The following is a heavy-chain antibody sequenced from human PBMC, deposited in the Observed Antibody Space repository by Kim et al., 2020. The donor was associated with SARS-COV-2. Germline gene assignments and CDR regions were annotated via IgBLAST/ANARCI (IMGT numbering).Heavy chain of an antibody. J-gene: IGHJ6*02. Sequence: SETLSLTCAVYGGSFSGYYWSWIRQPPGKGLEWIGEINHSGSTNYNPSLKSRVTISVDTSKNQFSLKLSSVTAADTAVYYCASPLVAPYVSAGASSLNYYGMDVWGQGTTVTVSS. CDR1: GGSFSGYY. D-gene: IGHD1-1*01. V-gene: IGHV4-34*01. CDR2: INHSGST. CDR3: ASPLVAPYVSAGASSLNYYGMDV.